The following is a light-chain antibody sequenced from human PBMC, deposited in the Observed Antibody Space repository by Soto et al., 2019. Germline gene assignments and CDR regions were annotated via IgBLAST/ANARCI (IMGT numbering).Light chain of an antibody. J-gene: IGKJ1*01. CDR3: QHYNSYSEA. Sequence: DIHMTQSPSTLSASIGDRVTITCRASQSIGSWLAWHQQKPGEAPKILIYKASYLESGVPSRFSGSGSGTEFTLTISSLQPDDFATYYCQHYNSYSEAFGQGTKVDIK. V-gene: IGKV1-5*03. CDR2: KAS. CDR1: QSIGSW.